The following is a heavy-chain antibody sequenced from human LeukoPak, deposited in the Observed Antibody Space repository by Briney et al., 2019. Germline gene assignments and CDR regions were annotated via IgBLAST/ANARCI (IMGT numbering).Heavy chain of an antibody. CDR3: ARDRSYGFDFDS. Sequence: SETLSLTCDVSGVSINTCCYYWTWIRQPPGKGLEWIGYKYYSGSTRYNSSLRSRLTISLDSSKNQFSLRLTSVTAADTAVYYCARDRSYGFDFDSWGPGTLVIVSS. J-gene: IGHJ4*02. CDR1: GVSINTCCYY. D-gene: IGHD5-18*01. CDR2: KYYSGST. V-gene: IGHV4-61*01.